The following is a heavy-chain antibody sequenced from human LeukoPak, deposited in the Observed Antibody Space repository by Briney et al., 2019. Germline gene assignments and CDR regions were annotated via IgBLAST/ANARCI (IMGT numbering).Heavy chain of an antibody. J-gene: IGHJ4*02. D-gene: IGHD5-24*01. CDR1: GGSISSYY. CDR2: IYHSGST. Sequence: PSETLSLTCTASGGSISSYYWSWIRQPPGKGLEWIGSIYHSGSTYYNPSLKSRVTISVDTSKNQFSLKLSSVTAADTAVYYCARDSGSRDGCNYVEARMDYWGQGTLVTVSS. V-gene: IGHV4-38-2*02. CDR3: ARDSGSRDGCNYVEARMDY.